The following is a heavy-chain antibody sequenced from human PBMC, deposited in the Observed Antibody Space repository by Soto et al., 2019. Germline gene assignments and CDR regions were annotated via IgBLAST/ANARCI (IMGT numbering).Heavy chain of an antibody. Sequence: QLQLQESGPGLVKPSETLSLTCTVSGGSISSSSYYWGWIRQPPGKGLEWIGSIYNSGSTYYNPSLKSRVTISVDTSKKQFSLKLSSVTAADTAVYYCARVFYYGESFDYWGQGTLVTVSS. CDR3: ARVFYYGESFDY. V-gene: IGHV4-39*01. D-gene: IGHD3-10*01. CDR2: IYNSGST. J-gene: IGHJ4*02. CDR1: GGSISSSSYY.